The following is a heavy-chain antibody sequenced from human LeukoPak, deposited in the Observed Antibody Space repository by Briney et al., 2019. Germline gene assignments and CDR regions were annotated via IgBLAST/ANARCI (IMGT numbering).Heavy chain of an antibody. V-gene: IGHV3-15*01. J-gene: IGHJ4*02. D-gene: IGHD6-19*01. CDR1: GFTFSDYW. CDR2: IKSKTDGGTT. CDR3: TTYSSGWYYFDY. Sequence: GGSLRLSCAASGFTFSDYWMSWVRQAPGKGLEWVGRIKSKTDGGTTDYAAPVKGRFTISRDDSKNTLYLQMNSLKTEDTAVYYCTTYSSGWYYFDYWGQGTLVTVSS.